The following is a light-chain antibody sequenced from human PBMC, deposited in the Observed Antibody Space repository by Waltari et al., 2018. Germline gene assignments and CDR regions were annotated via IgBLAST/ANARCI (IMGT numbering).Light chain of an antibody. CDR2: EVS. CDR3: SSYADNTLV. CDR1: NRAY. Sequence: QSALTQPPSASGSPGQSVTISCTGTNRAYASCFQHHPGKAPKPMIYEVSKRPSGVPDRFSGSKSGNTASLTVSGLQADDEAHYYCSSYADNTLVFGGGTKLTVL. V-gene: IGLV2-8*01. J-gene: IGLJ3*02.